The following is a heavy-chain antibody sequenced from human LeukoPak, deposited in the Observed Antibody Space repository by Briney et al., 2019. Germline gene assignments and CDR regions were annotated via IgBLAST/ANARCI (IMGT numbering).Heavy chain of an antibody. D-gene: IGHD3-22*01. J-gene: IGHJ2*01. Sequence: PSQTLSLTCTVSGGSINSGASDWRWIRQHPKRGLELVGYINNSGITYYNPSLGSRVTMSVDTSNNQYSLKLSSVTAADSAVYYCARAARQGFTMIVVPFFYFDLWGRGTLVTVSS. CDR3: ARAARQGFTMIVVPFFYFDL. V-gene: IGHV4-31*03. CDR1: GGSINSGASD. CDR2: INNSGIT.